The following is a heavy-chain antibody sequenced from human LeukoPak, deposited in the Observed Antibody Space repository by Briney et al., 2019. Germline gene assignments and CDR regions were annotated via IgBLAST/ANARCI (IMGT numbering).Heavy chain of an antibody. Sequence: SETLSLACAVSGGSISSYYWSWIRQPPGKGLGWIGYIYYSGSTNYSPSLKSRVTISVDTSKNQFSLNLSSVTAADSAVYYCARGRGYSSSWYWFDPWGQGTLVTVSS. V-gene: IGHV4-59*08. D-gene: IGHD6-13*01. CDR3: ARGRGYSSSWYWFDP. J-gene: IGHJ5*02. CDR2: IYYSGST. CDR1: GGSISSYY.